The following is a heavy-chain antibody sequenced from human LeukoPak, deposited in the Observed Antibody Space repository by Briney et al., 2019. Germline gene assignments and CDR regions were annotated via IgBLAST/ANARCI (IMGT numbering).Heavy chain of an antibody. D-gene: IGHD2-15*01. V-gene: IGHV3-7*01. J-gene: IGHJ4*02. CDR1: GFTFSSYW. CDR2: IKQDGSEK. CDR3: ARDFPLMDPRWYYFDY. Sequence: SGGSLRLSCAASGFTFSSYWMSWVRQAPGKGLEWVANIKQDGSEKYYVDSVKGRFTISRDNAKNSLYLQMNSLRAEDTAVYYCARDFPLMDPRWYYFDYWGQGTLVTVSS.